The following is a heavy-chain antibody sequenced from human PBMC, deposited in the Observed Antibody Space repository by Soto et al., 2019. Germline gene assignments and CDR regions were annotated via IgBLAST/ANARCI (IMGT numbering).Heavy chain of an antibody. CDR3: ARVPRYYDSSGYFDY. V-gene: IGHV3-33*01. CDR1: GFTFSSYG. D-gene: IGHD3-22*01. J-gene: IGHJ4*02. Sequence: GSLRLSCAASGFTFSSYGMHWVRQAPGKGLEWVAVIWYDGSNKYYADSVKGRFTISRDNSKNTLYLQMNSLRAEDTAVYYCARVPRYYDSSGYFDYWGQGTLVTVSS. CDR2: IWYDGSNK.